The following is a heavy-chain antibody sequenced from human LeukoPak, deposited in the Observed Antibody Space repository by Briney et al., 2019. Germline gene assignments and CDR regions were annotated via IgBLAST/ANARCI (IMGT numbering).Heavy chain of an antibody. J-gene: IGHJ5*02. V-gene: IGHV3-23*01. CDR1: GFTFSSYA. CDR3: AKRSTNYYDSSGYPSWFDP. Sequence: GGSLRLSCAASGFTFSSYAMSWVRQAPGKGLEWVSAISGSGGSTYYADSVKGRFTISRDNSKNTLYRQMNSLRAEDTAVYYCAKRSTNYYDSSGYPSWFDPWGQGTLVTVSS. CDR2: ISGSGGST. D-gene: IGHD3-22*01.